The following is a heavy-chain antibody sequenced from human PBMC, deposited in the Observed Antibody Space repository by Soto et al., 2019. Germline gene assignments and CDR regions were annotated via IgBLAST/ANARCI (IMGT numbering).Heavy chain of an antibody. J-gene: IGHJ4*02. CDR3: VHTYADHAGYYFDF. CDR2: VYWDDDE. CDR1: GFSLIDSGVA. V-gene: IGHV2-5*02. Sequence: QITLKESGPPLVKPTQTLTLTCSTSGFSLIDSGVAVGWIRQPPGKALDWLALVYWDDDERYSPSLRTRLTITRDTSKNQVVLTMTNIDPVDTATYYCVHTYADHAGYYFDFWGQGTLVTVSS.